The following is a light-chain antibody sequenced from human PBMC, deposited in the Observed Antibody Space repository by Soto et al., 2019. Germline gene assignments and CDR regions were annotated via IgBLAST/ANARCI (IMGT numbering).Light chain of an antibody. V-gene: IGKV3-15*01. Sequence: EVVMTKSPATRSFPPGERATLSCRASQSIGSYLAGYQQKPGQAPRLLIYGASARATGIPARFSGIGGGTEFTLTVSSLQSEDVAVYSCQQYNNWPWVRFGQGTMMEF. CDR3: QQYNNWPWVR. J-gene: IGKJ2*03. CDR2: GAS. CDR1: QSIGSY.